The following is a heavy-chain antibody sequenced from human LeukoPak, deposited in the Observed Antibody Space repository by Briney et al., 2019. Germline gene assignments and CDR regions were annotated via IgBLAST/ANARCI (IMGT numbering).Heavy chain of an antibody. CDR2: IKQDGSEK. D-gene: IGHD4-11*01. Sequence: PGGSLRLSCAASGXAFSSYWMTWVRQAPGKGLEWVANIKQDGSEKHYVDSVKGRFTISRDNAKNSLYLQMGRLRAEDTAVYYCARGAQYLAFDYWGQGTLVTVSS. V-gene: IGHV3-7*05. J-gene: IGHJ4*02. CDR3: ARGAQYLAFDY. CDR1: GXAFSSYW.